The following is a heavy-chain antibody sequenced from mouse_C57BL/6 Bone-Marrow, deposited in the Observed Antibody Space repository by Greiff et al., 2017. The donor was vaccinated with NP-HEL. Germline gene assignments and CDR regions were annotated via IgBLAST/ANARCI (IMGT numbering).Heavy chain of an antibody. CDR3: TRVAAQAQTWFAY. D-gene: IGHD3-2*02. CDR1: GYTFTDYE. Sequence: QVQLQQSGAELVRPGASVTLSCKASGYTFTDYEMHWVKQTPVHGLEWIGAIDPETGGTAYNQKFKGKAILTADKSSSTAYMKLRSLTSEDSAVYYCTRVAAQAQTWFAYWGQGTLVTVSA. V-gene: IGHV1-15*01. J-gene: IGHJ3*01. CDR2: IDPETGGT.